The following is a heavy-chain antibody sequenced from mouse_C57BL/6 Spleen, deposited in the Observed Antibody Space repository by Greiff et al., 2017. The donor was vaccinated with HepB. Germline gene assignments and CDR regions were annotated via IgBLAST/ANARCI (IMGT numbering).Heavy chain of an antibody. J-gene: IGHJ4*01. Sequence: VKLVESGPGLVQPSQSLSITCTVSGFSLTSYGVHWVRQSPGKGLEWLGVIWRGGSTDYNAAFMSRLSITKDNSKSQVFFKMNSLQADDTAIYYCAKKNYYGSSYWAMDYWGQGTSVTVSS. CDR2: IWRGGST. CDR1: GFSLTSYG. CDR3: AKKNYYGSSYWAMDY. V-gene: IGHV2-5*01. D-gene: IGHD1-1*01.